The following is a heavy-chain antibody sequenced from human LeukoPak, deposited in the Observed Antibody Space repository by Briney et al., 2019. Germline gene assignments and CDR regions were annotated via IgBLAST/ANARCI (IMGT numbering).Heavy chain of an antibody. D-gene: IGHD6-13*01. CDR3: VRFGLTSSLDY. CDR2: IYPGDSDT. J-gene: IGHJ4*02. V-gene: IGHV5-51*01. CDR1: GYRFTNNW. Sequence: LGESLQISCEISGYRFTNNWIGWGRQVAGKGLEWRGLIYPGDSDTRYSPSCQGQVTFSVYTSISTAYLQLSGLRASDTAIYYCVRFGLTSSLDYWGQGTLVTVSS.